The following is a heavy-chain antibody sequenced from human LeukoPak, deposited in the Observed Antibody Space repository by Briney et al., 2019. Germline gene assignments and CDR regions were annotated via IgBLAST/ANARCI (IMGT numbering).Heavy chain of an antibody. J-gene: IGHJ4*02. CDR2: ISWNSGSI. CDR1: GFTFDDYA. V-gene: IGHV3-9*01. CDR3: AKDIGYEDY. Sequence: GRSLRLSCAASGFTFDDYAMHWVRQAPGKGLEWVSGISWNSGSIGYADSVKGRFTISRDNAKNSLYLQMSSLRAEDTALYYCAKDIGYEDYWGQGTLVTVSS. D-gene: IGHD6-13*01.